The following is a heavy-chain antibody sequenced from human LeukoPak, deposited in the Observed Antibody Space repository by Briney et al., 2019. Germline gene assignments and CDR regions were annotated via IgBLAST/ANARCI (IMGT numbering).Heavy chain of an antibody. Sequence: GGSLRLSCVASGFTFSSYSMNWVRQAPGKGLEWVSSISSSSSYIYYADSVKGRFTISRDNARKSLYLQMNSLRAEDTAIYYCARDSDVHCSGGSCTNFDYWGQGTLVTVSS. D-gene: IGHD2-15*01. V-gene: IGHV3-21*01. CDR3: ARDSDVHCSGGSCTNFDY. CDR2: ISSSSSYI. J-gene: IGHJ4*02. CDR1: GFTFSSYS.